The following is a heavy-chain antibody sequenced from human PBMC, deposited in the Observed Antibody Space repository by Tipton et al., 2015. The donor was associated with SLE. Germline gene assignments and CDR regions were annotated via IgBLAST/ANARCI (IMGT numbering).Heavy chain of an antibody. CDR1: GGSINTYF. J-gene: IGHJ3*02. V-gene: IGHV4-59*01. Sequence: TLCLACTVSGGSINTYFWSWVRQPPGKGLEWLGHIYYSGSTDYNPSLKSRVTISVDRSKSQFSLDLSSVTAADTAVYYCAIYKPRNDVFDIWGQGTWVTVSS. CDR3: AIYKPRNDVFDI. D-gene: IGHD1-1*01. CDR2: IYYSGST.